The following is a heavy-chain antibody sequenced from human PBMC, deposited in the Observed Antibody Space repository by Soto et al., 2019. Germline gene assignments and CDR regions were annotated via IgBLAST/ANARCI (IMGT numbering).Heavy chain of an antibody. CDR2: IYPGDSDT. D-gene: IGHD3-10*01. CDR3: AIRGSGSSWRGKEFDY. CDR1: GYSFTSYW. V-gene: IGHV5-51*01. J-gene: IGHJ4*02. Sequence: PGESLKISCKGSGYSFTSYWIGWVRQMPGKGLEWMGIIYPGDSDTRYSPSFQGQVTISADKSISTAYLQWSSLKASDTAMYYCAIRGSGSSWRGKEFDYWGQGTLVTVSS.